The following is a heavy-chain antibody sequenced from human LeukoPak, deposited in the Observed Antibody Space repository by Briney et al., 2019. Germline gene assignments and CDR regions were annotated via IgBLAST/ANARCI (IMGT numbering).Heavy chain of an antibody. CDR2: ISYDGSNK. V-gene: IGHV3-30*04. Sequence: GGSLRLSCAASGFTFSSYAMHWVRQAPGKGLEWVAVISYDGSNKYYADSVKGRFTISRDNSKNTLYLQMNSLRAVDTAVYYCASPTPQYSGYDWGAFDIWGQGTMVTVSS. D-gene: IGHD5-12*01. J-gene: IGHJ3*02. CDR3: ASPTPQYSGYDWGAFDI. CDR1: GFTFSSYA.